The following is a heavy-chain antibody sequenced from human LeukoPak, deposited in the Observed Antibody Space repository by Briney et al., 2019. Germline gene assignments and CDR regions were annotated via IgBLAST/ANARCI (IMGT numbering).Heavy chain of an antibody. V-gene: IGHV3-23*01. CDR1: GFTFSSYA. J-gene: IGHJ4*02. D-gene: IGHD2-2*01. CDR3: AAYIVVVPALDY. CDR2: ISGSGGST. Sequence: GGSLRLSCAASGFTFSSYAMSWVRQAPGKGLEWVSAISGSGGSTYYADSVKGRFTITRDKSKNTLYLQMNSLRAEDTAVYYCAAYIVVVPALDYWGQGTLVTLSS.